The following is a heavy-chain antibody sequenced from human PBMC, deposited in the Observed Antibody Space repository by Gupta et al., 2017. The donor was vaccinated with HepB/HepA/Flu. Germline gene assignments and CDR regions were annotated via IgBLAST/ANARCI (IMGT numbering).Heavy chain of an antibody. CDR2: ISSSSSYI. V-gene: IGHV3-21*01. J-gene: IGHJ4*02. CDR1: GFTFSSYS. CDR3: ARRGESYREGYFDY. Sequence: EVQLVASGGGLVKPGGSLRLSCAASGFTFSSYSMNWVRQAPGKGLEWVSSISSSSSYIYYADSVKGRFTISRDNAKNSLYLQMNSLRAEDTAVYYCARRGESYREGYFDYWGQGTLVTVSS. D-gene: IGHD1-26*01.